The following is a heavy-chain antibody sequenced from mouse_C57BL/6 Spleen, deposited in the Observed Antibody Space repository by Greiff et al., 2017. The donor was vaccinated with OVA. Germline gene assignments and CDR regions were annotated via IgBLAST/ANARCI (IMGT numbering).Heavy chain of an antibody. CDR3: AKTGTEGDYYAMDY. J-gene: IGHJ4*01. CDR2: IYPGSGNT. CDR1: GYTFTDYY. V-gene: IGHV1-76*01. Sequence: VKLMESGAELVRPGASVKLSCKASGYTFTDYYINWVKQRPGQGLEWIARIYPGSGNTYYNEKFKGKATLTAEKSSSTAYMQLSSLTSEDSAVYFWAKTGTEGDYYAMDYWGQGTSVTVSS. D-gene: IGHD4-1*01.